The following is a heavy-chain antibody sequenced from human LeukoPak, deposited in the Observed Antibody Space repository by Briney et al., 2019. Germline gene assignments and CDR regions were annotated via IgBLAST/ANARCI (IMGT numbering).Heavy chain of an antibody. J-gene: IGHJ3*02. V-gene: IGHV3-21*06. D-gene: IGHD3-10*01. CDR2: ISSSSSSI. Sequence: GGSLRLSCAASEFTFSSYNMNWVRQAPGKGLEWVSSISSSSSSIYYADSVKGRFTISRDNAKNSLYLQMDSLRAEDTAVYYCARDGGALRVPDALDIWGQGTMVTVSS. CDR1: EFTFSSYN. CDR3: ARDGGALRVPDALDI.